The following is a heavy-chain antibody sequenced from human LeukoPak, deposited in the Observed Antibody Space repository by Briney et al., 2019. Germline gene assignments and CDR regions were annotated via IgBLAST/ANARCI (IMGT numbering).Heavy chain of an antibody. J-gene: IGHJ4*02. CDR3: ARRRYSGSSQHFDY. V-gene: IGHV3-48*03. CDR1: GFTFSSYE. D-gene: IGHD1-26*01. Sequence: GGSLRLSCAASGFTFSSYEMNWVRQAPGKGLEWVSYISSSGSTIYYADSVKGRFTISRDNAKNSLYLQMNSLRAEETAVYYCARRRYSGSSQHFDYWGQGTLVTVSS. CDR2: ISSSGSTI.